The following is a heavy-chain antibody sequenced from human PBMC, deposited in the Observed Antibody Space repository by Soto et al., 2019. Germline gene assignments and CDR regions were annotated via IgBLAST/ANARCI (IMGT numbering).Heavy chain of an antibody. V-gene: IGHV1-46*01. CDR3: ARDSYSSTYGY. CDR2: INPSGGST. CDR1: GYTFTSYY. D-gene: IGHD6-19*01. Sequence: ASVKVSCKASGYTFTSYYMHWVRRAPGQGLEWMGIINPSGGSTSYAQKFQGRVTMTRDTSTSTVYMELSSLRSEDTAVCYCARDSYSSTYGYWGQGTLVTVSS. J-gene: IGHJ4*02.